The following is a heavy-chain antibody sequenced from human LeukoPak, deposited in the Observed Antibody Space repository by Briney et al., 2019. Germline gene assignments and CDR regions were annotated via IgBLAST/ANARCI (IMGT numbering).Heavy chain of an antibody. D-gene: IGHD1-1*01. Sequence: GGSLRLSSAASGFTFSDNYMTWVRQAPGKGLEWLSYISGNGGVIQYADSVKGRFTISRDNAKNLLYLQMDSLRVEDTAIYYCARDPRTVRIWGQGTLVTVSS. CDR3: ARDPRTVRI. V-gene: IGHV3-11*04. CDR1: GFTFSDNY. J-gene: IGHJ4*02. CDR2: ISGNGGVI.